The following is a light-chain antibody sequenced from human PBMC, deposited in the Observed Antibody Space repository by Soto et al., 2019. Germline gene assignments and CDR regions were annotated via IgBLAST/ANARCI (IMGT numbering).Light chain of an antibody. CDR1: QTVSNSY. J-gene: IGKJ1*01. Sequence: EIVLTQSPGTLSLSPGERATLFCRASQTVSNSYLAWYQQKPGQAPRLLIYGASSRATGIPDRFSGSGSGTDFTLTISRLEPEDFAVYYCQQYGSSRTFGQGTKVDIK. CDR3: QQYGSSRT. V-gene: IGKV3-20*01. CDR2: GAS.